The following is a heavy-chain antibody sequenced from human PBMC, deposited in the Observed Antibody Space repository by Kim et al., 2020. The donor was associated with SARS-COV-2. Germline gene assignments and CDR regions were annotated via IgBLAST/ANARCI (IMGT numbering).Heavy chain of an antibody. CDR3: AKKPYPKWFGLNTGSHFYLMDV. V-gene: IGHV3-30*18. CDR2: ISNDGTNT. D-gene: IGHD3-10*01. Sequence: GGSLRLSCAASGFKFVNYDIHWVRQAPGKGLEWVAVISNDGTNTIYADSVKGRITVSRDNSKDTLHLQMNSLRFEDTAVYYCAKKPYPKWFGLNTGSHFYLMDVWGQGTTVIVSS. CDR1: GFKFVNYD. J-gene: IGHJ6*02.